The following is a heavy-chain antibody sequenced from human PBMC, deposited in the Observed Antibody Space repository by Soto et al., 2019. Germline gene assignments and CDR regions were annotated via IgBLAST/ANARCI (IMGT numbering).Heavy chain of an antibody. CDR2: VTSSSSSM. J-gene: IGHJ4*02. Sequence: GGSLRLSCAASGFTFNRYSMNWVRQAPGKGLEWVSSVTSSSSSMLYADSVKGRFTISRDDAKDSLFLQMNSLRADDTAVYYCAREADFASSGYVLDYWGQGTRVTVS. V-gene: IGHV3-21*01. CDR3: AREADFASSGYVLDY. D-gene: IGHD3-22*01. CDR1: GFTFNRYS.